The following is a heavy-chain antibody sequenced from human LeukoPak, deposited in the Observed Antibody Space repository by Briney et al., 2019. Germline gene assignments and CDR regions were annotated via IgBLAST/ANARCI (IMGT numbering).Heavy chain of an antibody. V-gene: IGHV3-23*01. D-gene: IGHD2-15*01. CDR1: GFTFSSYG. J-gene: IGHJ6*03. CDR3: AKGHTGGYCSGGSCYSEAYYYMDV. Sequence: PGGSLRLSCAASGFTFSSYGMSWVRQAPGKGLEWVSAISGSGGSTYYADSVKGRFTISRDNSKNTLYLQMNSLRAEDTAVYYCAKGHTGGYCSGGSCYSEAYYYMDVWGKGATVTISS. CDR2: ISGSGGST.